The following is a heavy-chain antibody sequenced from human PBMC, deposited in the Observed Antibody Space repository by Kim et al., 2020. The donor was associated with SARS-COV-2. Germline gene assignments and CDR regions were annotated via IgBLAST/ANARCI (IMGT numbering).Heavy chain of an antibody. V-gene: IGHV1-69*13. CDR2: IIPIFGTA. D-gene: IGHD2-2*01. J-gene: IGHJ6*02. CDR1: GGTFSSYA. CDR3: ARARYCSSTSCPHYYYGMDV. Sequence: SVKVSCKASGGTFSSYAISWVRQAPGQGLEWMGGIIPIFGTANYAQKFQGRVTITADESTSTAYMELSSLRSEDTAVYYCARARYCSSTSCPHYYYGMDVWGQGTTVTVSS.